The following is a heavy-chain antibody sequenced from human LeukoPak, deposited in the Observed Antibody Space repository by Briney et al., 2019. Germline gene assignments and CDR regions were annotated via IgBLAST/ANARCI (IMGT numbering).Heavy chain of an antibody. J-gene: IGHJ4*02. CDR2: ISNSGNTI. CDR1: GFTFSDYY. D-gene: IGHD3-22*01. CDR3: AKYAAAGAYDRHSEIDS. Sequence: GGSLRLSCAASGFTFSDYYMSWIRQAPGKGLEWVSYISNSGNTIYYADSVKGRFTISRDNAKNSLYLQMNSLRAEDTAVYYCAKYAAAGAYDRHSEIDSWGQGTLVTVSS. V-gene: IGHV3-11*04.